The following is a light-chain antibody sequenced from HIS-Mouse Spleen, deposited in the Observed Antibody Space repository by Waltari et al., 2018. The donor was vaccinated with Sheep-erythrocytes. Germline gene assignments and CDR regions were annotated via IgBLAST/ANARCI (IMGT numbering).Light chain of an antibody. V-gene: IGKV3-11*01. CDR3: QQRSNWYT. J-gene: IGKJ2*01. CDR1: QSVSSY. CDR2: DAS. Sequence: EIVLTQSPATLSLSPGERATLSCRASQSVSSYLAWYPQKPGPAPRLLSYDASNRATGIPARFSGSGSGTDFTLTISSLEPEDFAVYYCQQRSNWYTFGQGTKLEIK.